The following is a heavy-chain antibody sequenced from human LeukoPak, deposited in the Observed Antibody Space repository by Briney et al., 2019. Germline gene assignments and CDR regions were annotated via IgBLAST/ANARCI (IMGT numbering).Heavy chain of an antibody. CDR2: IRYDGSNK. CDR3: ARGTYIYGYVFDY. J-gene: IGHJ4*02. V-gene: IGHV3-30*02. CDR1: GFTFSSYG. Sequence: PGGSLRLTCAASGFTFSSYGMHWVRQAPGKGLEWVAFIRYDGSNKYYADSVKGRFTISRDNAKNSLYLQMNSLRAEDTAVYYCARGTYIYGYVFDYWGQGTLVTVSS. D-gene: IGHD5-18*01.